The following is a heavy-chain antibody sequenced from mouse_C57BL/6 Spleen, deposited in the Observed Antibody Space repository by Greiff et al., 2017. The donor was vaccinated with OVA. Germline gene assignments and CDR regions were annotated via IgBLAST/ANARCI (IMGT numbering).Heavy chain of an antibody. Sequence: VQLQQSGPELVKPGDSVKISCKASGYSFTGYFMNWVMQSHGKSLEWIGRINPYNGDTFYNQKFKGKATLTVDKSSSTAHMELRSLTSEDSAVYYCARGAALYYDYDGYAMDYWGQGTSVTVSS. D-gene: IGHD2-4*01. CDR3: ARGAALYYDYDGYAMDY. CDR1: GYSFTGYF. J-gene: IGHJ4*01. CDR2: INPYNGDT. V-gene: IGHV1-20*01.